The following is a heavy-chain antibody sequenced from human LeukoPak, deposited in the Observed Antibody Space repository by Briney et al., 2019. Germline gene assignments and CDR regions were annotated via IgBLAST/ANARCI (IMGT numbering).Heavy chain of an antibody. CDR2: INYSGST. V-gene: IGHV4-34*01. J-gene: IGHJ6*02. Sequence: SETLSLTCAVYGGSFSGYYWSWVRQPPGRGLEWIGEINYSGSTNYNPSLKSRVTISVDTSKNQFSLKLSSVTAADTAVYYCARDPRRVAAAGSRGYGMDVWGQGTTVTVSS. D-gene: IGHD6-13*01. CDR1: GGSFSGYY. CDR3: ARDPRRVAAAGSRGYGMDV.